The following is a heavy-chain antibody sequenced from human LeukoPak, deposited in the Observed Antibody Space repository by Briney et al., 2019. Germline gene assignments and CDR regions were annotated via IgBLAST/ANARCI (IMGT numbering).Heavy chain of an antibody. V-gene: IGHV4-61*02. J-gene: IGHJ3*02. Sequence: PSETLSLTCTVSGGSISSGSYYWSWIRQPAGKGLEWIGRIYTSGSTNYNPSLRSRGTISVDTSKNLFSLKQSSVTAADTAVYYCARSWGIFGVVRYAFDIWGQGTMVTVSS. D-gene: IGHD3-3*01. CDR2: IYTSGST. CDR1: GGSISSGSYY. CDR3: ARSWGIFGVVRYAFDI.